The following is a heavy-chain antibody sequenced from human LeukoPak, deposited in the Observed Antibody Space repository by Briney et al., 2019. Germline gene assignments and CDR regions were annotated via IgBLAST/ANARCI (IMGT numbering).Heavy chain of an antibody. CDR1: GFTFSSYA. D-gene: IGHD3-22*01. V-gene: IGHV3-30*01. CDR3: ARDQDYYDSSGNIDY. Sequence: PGRSLRLSCAASGFTFSSYAMHWVRQAPGKGLEWVAVISYDGSNKYYADSVKGRFTISRDNSENTLYLQMNSLRAKDTAVYYCARDQDYYDSSGNIDYWGQGTLVTVSS. CDR2: ISYDGSNK. J-gene: IGHJ4*02.